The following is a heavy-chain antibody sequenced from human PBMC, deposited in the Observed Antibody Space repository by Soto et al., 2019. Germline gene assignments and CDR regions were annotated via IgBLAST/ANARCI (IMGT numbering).Heavy chain of an antibody. D-gene: IGHD2-15*01. J-gene: IGHJ4*02. CDR3: ARSAGGRDYYFDY. V-gene: IGHV3-21*01. Sequence: GGSLRLSCAASGFTFSSYSMNWVRQAPGKGLEWVSSISTSGSYIYYADSLKGRFTISRDNAKNSLYLQGYTLRAEDTAVYYCARSAGGRDYYFDYWGQGTLVTVSS. CDR1: GFTFSSYS. CDR2: ISTSGSYI.